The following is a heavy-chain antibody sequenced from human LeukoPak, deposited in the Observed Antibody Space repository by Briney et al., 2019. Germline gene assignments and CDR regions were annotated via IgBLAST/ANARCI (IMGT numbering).Heavy chain of an antibody. CDR3: ATVAPSITMVRGVIDY. V-gene: IGHV1-24*01. CDR2: FDPEDGET. J-gene: IGHJ4*02. CDR1: GYTLTELS. D-gene: IGHD3-10*01. Sequence: ASVKVSCKVSGYTLTELSMHWVRQAPGKGLEWMGGFDPEDGETIYAQKFQGRVTMTEDTSTDTAYMELSSLRSEDTAVYYCATVAPSITMVRGVIDYWGQGTLVTVSS.